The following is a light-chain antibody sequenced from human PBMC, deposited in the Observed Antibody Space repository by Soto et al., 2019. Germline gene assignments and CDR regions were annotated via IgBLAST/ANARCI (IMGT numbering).Light chain of an antibody. J-gene: IGLJ2*01. Sequence: VVTQAPSFSVSPGGTVTLTCGLNSASVSTSYYPSWYQQTPGQAPRTLIYNTDTRSSGVPDRFSGSILGNKAALTITGAQADDESDYYCVLYMGRGISVFGGGTKVTVL. CDR3: VLYMGRGISV. V-gene: IGLV8-61*01. CDR1: SASVSTSYY. CDR2: NTD.